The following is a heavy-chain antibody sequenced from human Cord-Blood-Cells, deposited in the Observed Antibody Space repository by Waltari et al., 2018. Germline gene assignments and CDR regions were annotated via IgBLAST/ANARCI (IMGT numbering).Heavy chain of an antibody. D-gene: IGHD3-22*01. CDR3: ARHYYDSSGYYFDY. J-gene: IGHJ4*02. Sequence: QVQLVQSGAEVKKPGASVKVSCKASGYTFTSYAMHWVRQAPGQRLDWMGWINAGNGNTKYSQKFQGRVTITRDTSASTAYMELSSLRSEDTAVYYCARHYYDSSGYYFDYWGQGTLVTVSS. CDR2: INAGNGNT. CDR1: GYTFTSYA. V-gene: IGHV1-3*01.